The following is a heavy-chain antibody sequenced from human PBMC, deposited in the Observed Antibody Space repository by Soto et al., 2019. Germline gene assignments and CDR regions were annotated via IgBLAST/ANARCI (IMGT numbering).Heavy chain of an antibody. CDR1: GFMFSTTD. V-gene: IGHV3-23*01. D-gene: IGHD3-10*01. J-gene: IGHJ5*01. CDR2: IEGSGTIT. Sequence: GGSLRLSCAASGFMFSTTDMSWVRQAPGKGLEWVTTIEGSGTITYYADSVRGRFTISRDNSKNTVYLQMDSLTADDTAVYYCVKNSGWSNSWGQGTPVTVS. CDR3: VKNSGWSNS.